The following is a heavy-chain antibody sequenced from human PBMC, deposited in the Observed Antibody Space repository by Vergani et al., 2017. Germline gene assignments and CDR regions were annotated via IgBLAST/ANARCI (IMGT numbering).Heavy chain of an antibody. CDR3: PRDCTSRGCPDNHGMDV. J-gene: IGHJ6*02. V-gene: IGHV3-21*06. Sequence: VQLVESGGGLVKPGGSLRLSCAASGFTFSDFSMSWVRQAPGKGLEWVAFIGSSGPYINYADSVKGRFIISRDNTNNSLFLQLRSLRAEDAAVYYCPRDCTSRGCPDNHGMDVLGQGATVTGSS. D-gene: IGHD2-8*01. CDR1: GFTFSDFS. CDR2: IGSSGPYI.